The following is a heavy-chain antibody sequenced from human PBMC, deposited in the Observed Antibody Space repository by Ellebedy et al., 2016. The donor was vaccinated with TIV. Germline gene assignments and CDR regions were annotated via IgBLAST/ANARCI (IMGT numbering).Heavy chain of an antibody. Sequence: SETLSLXCAVLGGSFSGYYWSWIRQLPGKGLEWLGEINHSGSTNYNPSLKSRVTISVDTSKNQFSLKLSSVTAADTAVYYCARGLRGYCSSTSCYVHKYDYWGQGTLVTVSS. V-gene: IGHV4-34*01. CDR1: GGSFSGYY. CDR3: ARGLRGYCSSTSCYVHKYDY. J-gene: IGHJ4*02. CDR2: INHSGST. D-gene: IGHD2-2*01.